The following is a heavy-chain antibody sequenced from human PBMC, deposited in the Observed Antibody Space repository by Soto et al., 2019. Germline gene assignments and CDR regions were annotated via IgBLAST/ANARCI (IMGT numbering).Heavy chain of an antibody. CDR1: GFTFSSYG. J-gene: IGHJ6*02. Sequence: GGSLRLSCAASGFTFSSYGMHWVRQASGKGLEWVAVISYGGSNKYYADSVKGRCTSSRDNSKNTLYLQMNSLRAEDTAVYDCAKDRSILVVPAAGFANYGMDVWGQGTTVTVS. V-gene: IGHV3-30*18. D-gene: IGHD2-2*01. CDR2: ISYGGSNK. CDR3: AKDRSILVVPAAGFANYGMDV.